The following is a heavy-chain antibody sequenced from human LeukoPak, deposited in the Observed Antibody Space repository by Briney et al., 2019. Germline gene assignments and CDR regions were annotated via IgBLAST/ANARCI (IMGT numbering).Heavy chain of an antibody. CDR2: ISYDGSNK. J-gene: IGHJ3*02. D-gene: IGHD6-19*01. CDR3: ARGKGSGWYDAFDI. V-gene: IGHV3-30-3*01. Sequence: GSLRLSCAASGFTFSSYAMHWVRQAPGKGLEWVAVISYDGSNKYYADSVKGRFTISRDNSKNALYLQMNSLRAEDTAVYYCARGKGSGWYDAFDIWGQGTMVTVSS. CDR1: GFTFSSYA.